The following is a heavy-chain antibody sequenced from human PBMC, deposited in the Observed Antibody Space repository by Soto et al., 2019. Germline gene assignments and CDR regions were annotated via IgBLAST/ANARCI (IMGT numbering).Heavy chain of an antibody. CDR3: ARGLRKQQLGPYYYYYYGMDV. Sequence: QVQLQQWGAGLLKPSETLSLTCAVYGGSFSGYYWSWIRQPPGKGLEWIGEFTHSGSTNYNPSLKSRVTISVDTSKNQFSLKLSSVTAADTAVYYCARGLRKQQLGPYYYYYYGMDVWGQGTTVTVSS. D-gene: IGHD6-13*01. V-gene: IGHV4-34*01. J-gene: IGHJ6*02. CDR2: FTHSGST. CDR1: GGSFSGYY.